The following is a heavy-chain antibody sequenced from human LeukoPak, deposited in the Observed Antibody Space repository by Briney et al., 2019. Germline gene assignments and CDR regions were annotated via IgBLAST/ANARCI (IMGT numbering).Heavy chain of an antibody. V-gene: IGHV3-53*01. CDR1: GFTVSSNY. D-gene: IGHD4-17*01. CDR3: ARETATTTSDYFDY. J-gene: IGHJ4*02. CDR2: IYSGGTT. Sequence: GGSLRLSCAASGFTVSSNYMSWVRQAPGKGLEWVSVIYSGGTTYYSDSVRGRFTISRDNSKNTLYLQMNSLRAEDTAVYYCARETATTTSDYFDYWGQGTLVTVSS.